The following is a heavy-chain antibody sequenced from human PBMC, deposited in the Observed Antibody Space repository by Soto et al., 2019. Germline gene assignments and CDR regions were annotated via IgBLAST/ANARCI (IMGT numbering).Heavy chain of an antibody. CDR2: IHYSGST. CDR3: VRSSSRSVRSFEWVELLDC. V-gene: IGHV4-39*01. J-gene: IGHJ4*02. D-gene: IGHD3-3*01. CDR1: CGSISSSNYY. Sequence: SETLSLTCTFSCGSISSSNYYRGWIRQPRGKGVEWMGSIHYSGSTYNNPSLKIRVTMSVDTSKNLFALKLRSVTAADTAVYYCVRSSSRSVRSFEWVELLDCWGQGTPVPVSS.